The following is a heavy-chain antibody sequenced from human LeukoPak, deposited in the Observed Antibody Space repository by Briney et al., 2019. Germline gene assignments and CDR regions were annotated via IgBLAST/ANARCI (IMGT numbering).Heavy chain of an antibody. J-gene: IGHJ4*02. CDR3: ARYDFWTGSFYY. D-gene: IGHD3-3*01. V-gene: IGHV4-59*02. CDR2: IYSSGTT. Sequence: PSETLSLTCGVSGASVSGHYWSWIRQPPGRGLEWVGYIYSSGTTDYNPSLKSRVSISLDSSENQFSLRLTSVTAADTAVYYCARYDFWTGSFYYWGQGTLVTVSS. CDR1: GASVSGHY.